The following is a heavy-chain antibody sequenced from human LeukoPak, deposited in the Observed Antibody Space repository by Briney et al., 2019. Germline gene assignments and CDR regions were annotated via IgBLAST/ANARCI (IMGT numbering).Heavy chain of an antibody. CDR3: ARVSGYDFWSGYYTDYYYYGMDV. D-gene: IGHD3-3*01. CDR2: IYYSGST. V-gene: IGHV4-30-4*01. Sequence: PSQTLSLTCTVSGGSISSGDYYWSWIRQPPGKGLEWIGYIYYSGSTYYNPSLKSRVTISVDTSKNQFSLKLSSVTAADTAVYYCARVSGYDFWSGYYTDYYYYGMDVWGQGTTVTVSS. J-gene: IGHJ6*02. CDR1: GGSISSGDYY.